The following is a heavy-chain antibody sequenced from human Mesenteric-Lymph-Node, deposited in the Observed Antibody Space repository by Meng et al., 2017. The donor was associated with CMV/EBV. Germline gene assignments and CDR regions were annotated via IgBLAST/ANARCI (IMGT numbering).Heavy chain of an antibody. CDR1: GGSFSGYY. Sequence: LSRTCAVHGGSFSGYYWSWIRQPPGKGLEWIGDVNYGGTTNSNPSLKSRVIMSVDTSKKQFSLNLTSVTAADTAIYYCAKLAYSNSAWGQGTLVTVSS. V-gene: IGHV4-34*01. J-gene: IGHJ1*01. D-gene: IGHD4-11*01. CDR2: VNYGGTT. CDR3: AKLAYSNSA.